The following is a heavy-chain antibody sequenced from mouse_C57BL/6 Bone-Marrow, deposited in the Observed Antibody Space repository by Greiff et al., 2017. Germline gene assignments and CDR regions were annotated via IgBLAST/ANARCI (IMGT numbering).Heavy chain of an antibody. Sequence: EVMLVESGGDLVKPGGSLKLSCAASGFTFSSYGMSWVRQTPDKRLEWVATISSCGSYTYYPDSVKGRFTISRDNAKNTLYLQMSSLKSEDTAMYYCARVITTVVARGYFDYWGQGTTLTVSS. CDR2: ISSCGSYT. CDR3: ARVITTVVARGYFDY. V-gene: IGHV5-6*01. J-gene: IGHJ2*01. D-gene: IGHD1-1*01. CDR1: GFTFSSYG.